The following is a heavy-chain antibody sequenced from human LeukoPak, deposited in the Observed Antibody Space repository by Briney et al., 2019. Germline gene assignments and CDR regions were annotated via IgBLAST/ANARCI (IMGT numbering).Heavy chain of an antibody. J-gene: IGHJ3*02. CDR3: ARVKGHIVVVTAQNAFDI. CDR2: IYYSGST. V-gene: IGHV4-39*07. D-gene: IGHD2-21*02. Sequence: SETLSLTCTVSGGSISSSCYYCGWVRQTPGKVLEWVGSIYYSGSTYYNPSLQSRVTISVDTSKNQFSLKLSSVTAADTAVYYCARVKGHIVVVTAQNAFDIWGQGTMVTVSS. CDR1: GGSISSSCYY.